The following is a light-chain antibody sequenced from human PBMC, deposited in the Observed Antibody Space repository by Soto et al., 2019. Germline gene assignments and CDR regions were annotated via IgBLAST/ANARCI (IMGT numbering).Light chain of an antibody. CDR3: QQYGSSRGG. J-gene: IGKJ4*01. V-gene: IGKV3-20*01. Sequence: EIVLTQSPGTLSLSPGERATLSCRASQSVSSSYLAWYQQKPGQAPRLLIYGASSRATGIPDRFSGSGSGTDFTLTISRLEPEDFAVYYGQQYGSSRGGFGGGTKVEIK. CDR1: QSVSSSY. CDR2: GAS.